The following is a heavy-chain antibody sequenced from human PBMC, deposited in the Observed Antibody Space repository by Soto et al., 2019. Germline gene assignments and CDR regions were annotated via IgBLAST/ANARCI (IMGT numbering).Heavy chain of an antibody. CDR3: ARDLNDFLSGYYSGPNTYYYYYGMDF. CDR1: GFTFSSYW. CDR2: IKTDGTVT. J-gene: IGHJ6*02. D-gene: IGHD3-3*01. Sequence: PGGSLRLSCAASGFTFSSYWMHWVRQDAGKGLLWVSSIKTDGTVTQYADSVKGRFTVSRDNAKNTLYLQMNSLRAEDTAVYFCARDLNDFLSGYYSGPNTYYYYYGMDFWGQGTTVTVSS. V-gene: IGHV3-74*03.